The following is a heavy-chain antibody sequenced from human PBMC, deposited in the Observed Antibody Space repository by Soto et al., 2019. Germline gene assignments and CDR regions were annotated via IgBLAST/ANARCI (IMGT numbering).Heavy chain of an antibody. CDR2: IYYSGST. CDR1: GGSISSGGYY. V-gene: IGHV4-31*03. D-gene: IGHD1-1*01. J-gene: IGHJ4*02. CDR3: ARVYNWNYSL. Sequence: TLSLTCTVSGGSISSGGYYWSWIRQHPGKGLEWIGYIYYSGSTYYNPSLKSRVTISVDTSKNQSSLKLSSVTAADTAVYYCARVYNWNYSLWGQGTLVTVSS.